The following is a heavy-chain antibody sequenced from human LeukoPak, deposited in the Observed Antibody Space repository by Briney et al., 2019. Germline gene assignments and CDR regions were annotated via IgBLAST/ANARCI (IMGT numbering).Heavy chain of an antibody. CDR3: ARERTYGNYFDY. Sequence: SETLSLTCTVSGGSISSSNYYWGWIRQPPGKGLEWIGSIYYSGSTYFNPSLKSRVTISVDTSKNQFSLKVSSVTAADTAVYYRARERTYGNYFDYWGQGALVTVSS. V-gene: IGHV4-39*07. CDR1: GGSISSSNYY. CDR2: IYYSGST. D-gene: IGHD3-10*01. J-gene: IGHJ4*02.